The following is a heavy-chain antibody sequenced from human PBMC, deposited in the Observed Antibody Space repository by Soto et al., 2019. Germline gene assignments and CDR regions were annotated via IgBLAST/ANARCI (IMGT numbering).Heavy chain of an antibody. V-gene: IGHV1-69*06. CDR1: GGTFSSYA. Sequence: SVKVSCKASGGTFSSYAISWVRQAPGQGLEWMGGIIPIFGTANYAHKFQGRVTITADKSTSTAYMELSSLRSEDTAVYYCAREGEMATITEFYFDYWGQGTLVTVSS. D-gene: IGHD5-12*01. CDR3: AREGEMATITEFYFDY. CDR2: IIPIFGTA. J-gene: IGHJ4*02.